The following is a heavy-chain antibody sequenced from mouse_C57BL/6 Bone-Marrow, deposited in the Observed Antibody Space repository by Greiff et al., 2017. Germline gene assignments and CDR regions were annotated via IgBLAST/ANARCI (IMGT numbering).Heavy chain of an antibody. CDR2: IRNKADNHAT. V-gene: IGHV6-6*01. CDR1: GFTFSDAW. D-gene: IGHD1-1*01. Sequence: EVKLMESGGGLVQPGGSMKLSCAASGFTFSDAWMDWVRQSPEKGLEWVAEIRNKADNHATYYAESVKGRFTISRDDSKSRVYRQMNSLRSEYTGIYDCTAGSRGSLDYWGQGTTPTVSS. CDR3: TAGSRGSLDY. J-gene: IGHJ2*01.